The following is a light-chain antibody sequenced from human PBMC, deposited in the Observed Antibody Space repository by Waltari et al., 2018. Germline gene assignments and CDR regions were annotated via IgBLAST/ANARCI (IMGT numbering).Light chain of an antibody. J-gene: IGKJ2*01. CDR1: QSLVYSDGNTY. V-gene: IGKV2-30*01. Sequence: DVVMTQSPLSLPVTLGQPASISCRSSQSLVYSDGNTYLSWFQQRPGQSPRRLIYKVSNRDPGVPDRFSGSGSGTDFTLRITRVEAEDVGFYYCMQGTHWPLYTFGQGTKLEIK. CDR2: KVS. CDR3: MQGTHWPLYT.